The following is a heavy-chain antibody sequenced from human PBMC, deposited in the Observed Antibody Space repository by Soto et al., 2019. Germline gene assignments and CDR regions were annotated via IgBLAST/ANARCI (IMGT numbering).Heavy chain of an antibody. Sequence: VQLVQSGAEVKKPGSSVKVSCKASGGTFSSYAISWVRQAPGQGLEWMGGIIPIFGTANYAQKFQGRVTITADESTSTAYMELSSLRSEDTAVYYCASDIVVVVAATPADYYYYGMDVWGQGTTVTVSS. J-gene: IGHJ6*02. CDR1: GGTFSSYA. D-gene: IGHD2-15*01. V-gene: IGHV1-69*01. CDR3: ASDIVVVVAATPADYYYYGMDV. CDR2: IIPIFGTA.